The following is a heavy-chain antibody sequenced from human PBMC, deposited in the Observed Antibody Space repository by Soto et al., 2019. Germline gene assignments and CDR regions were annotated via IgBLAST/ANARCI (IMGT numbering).Heavy chain of an antibody. CDR2: INHSGST. CDR1: GWSFSGYY. Sequence: SETLSLTCAVYGWSFSGYYWTGSRQPPGKGLGWIGEINHSGSTNYNPSLKSRVTISVDTSKNQFSLKLTSVTAADTAVYFCTRGHRGTFFGVVLTNWFDPWGQGTLVTVSS. D-gene: IGHD3-3*01. CDR3: TRGHRGTFFGVVLTNWFDP. J-gene: IGHJ5*02. V-gene: IGHV4-34*01.